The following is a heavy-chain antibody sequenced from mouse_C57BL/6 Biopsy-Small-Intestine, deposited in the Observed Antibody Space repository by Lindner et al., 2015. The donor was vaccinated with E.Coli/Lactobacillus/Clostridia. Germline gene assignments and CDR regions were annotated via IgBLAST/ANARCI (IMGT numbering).Heavy chain of an antibody. Sequence: VQLQESGPELVKPGASVKISCKASGYSFTSYYIHWVKQRPGQGLEWIGWIYPGSGNTKYNEKFKGKATLTADTSSCTAYMQLSSLTSEDSAVYYCARHGAPIYYDYGGAMDYWGQGTSVTVSS. V-gene: IGHV1-66*01. J-gene: IGHJ4*01. CDR1: GYSFTSYY. CDR2: IYPGSGNT. D-gene: IGHD2-4*01. CDR3: ARHGAPIYYDYGGAMDY.